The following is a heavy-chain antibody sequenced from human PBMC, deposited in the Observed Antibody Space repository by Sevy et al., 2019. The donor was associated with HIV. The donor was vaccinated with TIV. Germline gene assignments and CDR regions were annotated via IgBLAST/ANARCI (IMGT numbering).Heavy chain of an antibody. CDR1: GFTFSSYW. V-gene: IGHV3-7*01. Sequence: GGSLRLSCAASGFTFSSYWLSWVRQAPGKGLEWVATMKEDGSERNYVDSVKGRFTISRDNAKNSLYLQMNSLRAEDTAVYYCVREGVGGYSYSLDCWGQGTLVTVSS. CDR3: VREGVGGYSYSLDC. D-gene: IGHD5-18*01. CDR2: MKEDGSER. J-gene: IGHJ4*02.